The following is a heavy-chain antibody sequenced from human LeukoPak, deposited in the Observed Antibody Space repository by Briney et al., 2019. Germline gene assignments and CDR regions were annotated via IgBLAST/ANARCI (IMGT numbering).Heavy chain of an antibody. J-gene: IGHJ4*02. D-gene: IGHD4-17*01. CDR3: ARGGDYGDLRYFDN. Sequence: SETLSLTCTVSGGSISSGDYYWSWIRQPPGKGLEWIGYIYYSGSTYYNPSLKSRVTISVDTSKNQFSLKLSSVTAADTAVYYCARGGDYGDLRYFDNWGQGTLVTVSS. V-gene: IGHV4-30-4*01. CDR2: IYYSGST. CDR1: GGSISSGDYY.